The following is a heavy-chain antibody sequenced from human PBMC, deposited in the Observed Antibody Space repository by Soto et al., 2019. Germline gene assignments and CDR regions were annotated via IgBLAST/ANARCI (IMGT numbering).Heavy chain of an antibody. CDR1: GYTFTSYG. V-gene: IGHV1-18*01. Sequence: ASVKVSCKASGYTFTSYGISWVRQAPGQGLEWMGWISAYNGNTNYAQKLQGRVTMTTDTSTSTAYMELRSLRSDDTAVYYCARVFALAQGTVETNWFDPWGQGTLVTVSS. CDR3: ARVFALAQGTVETNWFDP. D-gene: IGHD1-1*01. J-gene: IGHJ5*02. CDR2: ISAYNGNT.